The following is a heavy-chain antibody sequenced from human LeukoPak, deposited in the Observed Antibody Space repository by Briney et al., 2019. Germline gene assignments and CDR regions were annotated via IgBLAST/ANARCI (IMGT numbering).Heavy chain of an antibody. D-gene: IGHD3-9*01. CDR1: GFSFSSST. J-gene: IGHJ4*02. CDR2: IISYSSYI. CDR3: ARHSDYDILTGPNDY. V-gene: IGHV3-21*01. Sequence: PGGSLRLSCAAPGFSFSSSTMHWVRQAPGKGLEWVSSIISYSSYIYYADSVKGRFTISRDNAKNSLFLQMNSLGAEDTAVYYCARHSDYDILTGPNDYWGQGTLVTVSS.